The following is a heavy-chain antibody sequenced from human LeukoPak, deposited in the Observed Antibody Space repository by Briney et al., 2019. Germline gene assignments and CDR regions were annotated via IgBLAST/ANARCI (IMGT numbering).Heavy chain of an antibody. Sequence: SETLSLTCTVSGGSISSYYWSWIRQPPGKGLEWIGYIYYSGSTNYNPSLKSRVTISVDTSKNQFSLKLSSVTAAGTAVYYCARGDADSSGWVDYWGQGTLVTVSS. J-gene: IGHJ4*02. D-gene: IGHD3-22*01. V-gene: IGHV4-59*01. CDR1: GGSISSYY. CDR2: IYYSGST. CDR3: ARGDADSSGWVDY.